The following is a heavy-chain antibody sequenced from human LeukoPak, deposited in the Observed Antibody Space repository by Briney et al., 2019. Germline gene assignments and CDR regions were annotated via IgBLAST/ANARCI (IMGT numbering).Heavy chain of an antibody. D-gene: IGHD2-2*01. CDR3: ARDRSSTLLHYYMDV. J-gene: IGHJ6*03. Sequence: PSETLSLTCTVPGGSISSYYWSWIRQPAGKGLEWIGRIYTSGSTNYNPSLKSRVTMSVDTSKNQFSLKLSSVTAADTAVYYCARDRSSTLLHYYMDVWGKGTTVTVSS. CDR1: GGSISSYY. V-gene: IGHV4-4*07. CDR2: IYTSGST.